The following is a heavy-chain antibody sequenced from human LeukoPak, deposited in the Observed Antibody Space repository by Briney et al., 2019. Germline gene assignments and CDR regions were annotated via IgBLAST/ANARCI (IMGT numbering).Heavy chain of an antibody. Sequence: GGSLRLSCAASGFTFSSYAMHWVRQAPGKGLEWVAVISYDGSNKYYADSVKGRFTISRDNSKNTPYLQMNSLRAEDTAVYYCAKDLGHSIFRITIFGVVINFDYWGQGTLVTVSS. CDR2: ISYDGSNK. V-gene: IGHV3-30-3*01. CDR1: GFTFSSYA. CDR3: AKDLGHSIFRITIFGVVINFDY. D-gene: IGHD3-3*01. J-gene: IGHJ4*02.